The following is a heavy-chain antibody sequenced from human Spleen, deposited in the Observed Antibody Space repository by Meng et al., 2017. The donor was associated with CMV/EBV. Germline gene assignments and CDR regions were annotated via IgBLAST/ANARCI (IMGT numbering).Heavy chain of an antibody. CDR3: ARIPLYDFWSGYHYGMDV. V-gene: IGHV3-48*03. J-gene: IGHJ6*02. CDR1: GFTFSSYE. D-gene: IGHD3-3*01. Sequence: GESLKISCAASGFTFSSYEMNWVRQAPGKGLEWVSYISSSGSTIYYADSVKGRFTISRDNAKSSLYLQMNSLRAEDTAIYYCARIPLYDFWSGYHYGMDVWGQGTTVTVSS. CDR2: ISSSGSTI.